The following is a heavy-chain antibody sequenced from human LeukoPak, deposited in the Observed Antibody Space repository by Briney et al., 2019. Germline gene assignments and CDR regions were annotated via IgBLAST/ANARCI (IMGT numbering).Heavy chain of an antibody. CDR2: INHSGST. CDR1: GRSFSGYY. J-gene: IGHJ1*01. Sequence: PSETLSLTCAVYGRSFSGYYWSWIRQPPGKGLEWIGEINHSGSTNYNPSLKSRVTISVDTSKNQFSLKLSSVTAADTAVYYCARSGYDFWSGYSRYFQHWGQGTLVTVSS. V-gene: IGHV4-34*01. CDR3: ARSGYDFWSGYSRYFQH. D-gene: IGHD3-3*01.